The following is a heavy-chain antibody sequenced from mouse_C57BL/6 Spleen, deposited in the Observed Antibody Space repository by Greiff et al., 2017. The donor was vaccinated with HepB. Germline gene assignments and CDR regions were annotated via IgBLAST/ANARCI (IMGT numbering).Heavy chain of an antibody. V-gene: IGHV1-26*01. CDR1: GYTFTDYY. Sequence: EVKLQESGPELVKPGASVKISCKASGYTFTDYYMNWVKQSHGKSLEWIGDINPNNGGTSYNQKFKGKATLTVDKSSSTAYMELRSLTSEDSAVYYCAPYSNGFAYWGQGTLVTVSA. CDR2: INPNNGGT. CDR3: APYSNGFAY. J-gene: IGHJ3*01. D-gene: IGHD2-5*01.